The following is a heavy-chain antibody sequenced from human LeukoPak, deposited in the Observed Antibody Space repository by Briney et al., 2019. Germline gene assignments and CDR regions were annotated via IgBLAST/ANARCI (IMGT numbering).Heavy chain of an antibody. CDR3: ANTGPPPYSNGWASPVVYYFDD. D-gene: IGHD6-19*01. Sequence: GGSLRLSCTASGLNFRTYAMSWVRQAPGKGREWVSSIGTDDTKFYGDSVKGRFTISRDNSKNTMHLQMNSLKTDDTAVYHCANTGPPPYSNGWASPVVYYFDDWGQGTLVTVSS. CDR2: IGTDDTK. V-gene: IGHV3-23*01. J-gene: IGHJ4*02. CDR1: GLNFRTYA.